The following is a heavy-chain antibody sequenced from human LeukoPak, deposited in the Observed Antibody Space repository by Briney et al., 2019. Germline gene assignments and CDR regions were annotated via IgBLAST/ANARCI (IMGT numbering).Heavy chain of an antibody. J-gene: IGHJ6*03. CDR2: INHSGST. CDR1: GGSFSGYY. CDR3: ARDLYDIHYYYMDV. V-gene: IGHV4-34*01. D-gene: IGHD3-9*01. Sequence: SETLSLTCAVYGGSFSGYYWSWIRQPPGKGLEWIGEINHSGSTNYNPSLKSRVTISVDTSKNQFSLKLSSVTAADTAVYYCARDLYDIHYYYMDVWGKGTTVTVSS.